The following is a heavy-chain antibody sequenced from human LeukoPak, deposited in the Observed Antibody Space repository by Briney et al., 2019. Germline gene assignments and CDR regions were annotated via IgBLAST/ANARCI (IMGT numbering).Heavy chain of an antibody. CDR1: VDSISSYY. V-gene: IGHV4-4*07. J-gene: IGHJ4*02. D-gene: IGHD6-19*01. CDR3: ARQGSGWNGSDY. CDR2: IYPSGGI. Sequence: PSETLSLTCTVSVDSISSYYWSWIRQHAGEGLEWIGRIYPSGGIDYNPSLKSRVTISVDTSKNHISLNLSPVTAADTAVYYCARQGSGWNGSDYWGQGTLVTVSS.